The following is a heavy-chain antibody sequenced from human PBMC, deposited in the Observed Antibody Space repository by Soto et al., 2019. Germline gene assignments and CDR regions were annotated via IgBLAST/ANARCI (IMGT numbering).Heavy chain of an antibody. V-gene: IGHV4-34*01. CDR2: INHSGST. CDR1: GGCFGGYY. D-gene: IGHD3-3*01. Sequence: SETLSLTCAVYGGCFGGYYWSWIRQPPGEGVEWIGEINHSGSTNYNPSLKSRVPISVDTSKNQFSLKLSSVTAADTAVYYCARHDLGVVRWASYYYYGMDVWGQGTTVTVSS. J-gene: IGHJ6*02. CDR3: ARHDLGVVRWASYYYYGMDV.